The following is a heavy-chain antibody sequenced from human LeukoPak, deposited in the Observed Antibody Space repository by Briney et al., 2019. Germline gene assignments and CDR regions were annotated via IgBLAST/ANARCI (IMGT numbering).Heavy chain of an antibody. CDR3: ARGVSTLVRGPGY. CDR2: ISWNSGSI. V-gene: IGHV3-9*01. D-gene: IGHD3-10*01. CDR1: GFTFDDYA. Sequence: PGGSLRLSCAASGFTFDDYAMHWVRQAPGKGLEWVSGISWNSGSIGYADSVKGRFTITRDNAKNSLYLQMNSLRAEDTAVYYCARGVSTLVRGPGYWGQGTLVTVSS. J-gene: IGHJ4*02.